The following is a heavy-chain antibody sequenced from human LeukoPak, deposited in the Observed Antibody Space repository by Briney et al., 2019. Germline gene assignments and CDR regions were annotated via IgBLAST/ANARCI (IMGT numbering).Heavy chain of an antibody. V-gene: IGHV3-13*01. Sequence: PGQSLRLSCAASGFTFSSYGMRWVRQATGKGLEWVSAIGTLGDTDYPDSVKGRFTISRENAKNYLYLQMNNVRAADAAVYYCRRGRNSNYYDSSCYFPYWGQGTLVTVSS. CDR3: RRGRNSNYYDSSCYFPY. CDR1: GFTFSSYG. D-gene: IGHD3-22*01. CDR2: IGTLGDT. J-gene: IGHJ4*02.